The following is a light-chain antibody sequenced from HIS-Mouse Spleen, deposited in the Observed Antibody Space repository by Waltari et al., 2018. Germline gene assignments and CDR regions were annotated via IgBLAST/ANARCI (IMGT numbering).Light chain of an antibody. CDR2: GAS. Sequence: EIVMTQSPATLSVSPGERATLSCRASQSVSSNLARYQQKPGQAPRLLIYGASTRATVIPARFSGSGSGTEFTLTISSMQSEDFAVYYCQQYNNWPPGTFGPGTKVDIK. CDR3: QQYNNWPPGT. V-gene: IGKV3-15*01. CDR1: QSVSSN. J-gene: IGKJ3*01.